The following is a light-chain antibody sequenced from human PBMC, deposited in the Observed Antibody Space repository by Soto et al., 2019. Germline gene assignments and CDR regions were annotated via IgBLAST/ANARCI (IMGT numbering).Light chain of an antibody. CDR1: QSISSY. V-gene: IGKV1-39*01. CDR2: AAS. Sequence: DIQMTQSPSSLSASVGDRVTITCRASQSISSYLNWYQQKPGKAPKLLIYAASSLQSGVPSRFSVSGSGTDFTLTISSLQPEDFATYYCQKSYSTPLTFGGGTKVEIK. CDR3: QKSYSTPLT. J-gene: IGKJ4*01.